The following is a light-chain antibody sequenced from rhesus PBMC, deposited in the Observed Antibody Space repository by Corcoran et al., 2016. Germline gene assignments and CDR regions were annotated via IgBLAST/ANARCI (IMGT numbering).Light chain of an antibody. CDR1: QGISSW. V-gene: IGKV1-21*01. J-gene: IGKJ2*01. CDR2: KAS. Sequence: DIQMTQSPSSLSASVGDIVTITCRASQGISSWLAWYQQKPGKAPNLLIYKASNLQGGVPSRFSSSGSGTDFTMTISSQEPKDFESYCCQQYRSATQSFGQGTKVEVK. CDR3: QQYRSATQS.